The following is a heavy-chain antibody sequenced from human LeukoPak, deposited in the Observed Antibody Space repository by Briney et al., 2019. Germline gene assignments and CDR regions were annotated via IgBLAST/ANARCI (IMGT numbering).Heavy chain of an antibody. D-gene: IGHD5-18*01. CDR3: ARSTGTQLWHEPYYSYSMDV. J-gene: IGHJ6*03. V-gene: IGHV1-18*01. Sequence: ASVKVSCKASGGTFSSYAISWVRQPPGQGLEGMGWISAYNGNTNYAQKLQGRVTMTTDTSTSTAYMELRSLRSDDTAVYYCARSTGTQLWHEPYYSYSMDVWGKGTTVTVSS. CDR2: ISAYNGNT. CDR1: GGTFSSYA.